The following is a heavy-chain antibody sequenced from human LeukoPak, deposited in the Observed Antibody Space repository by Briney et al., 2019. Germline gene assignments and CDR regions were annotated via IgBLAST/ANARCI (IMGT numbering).Heavy chain of an antibody. V-gene: IGHV4-59*01. Sequence: SETLSLTCTVSGGSISSYYWSWIRQPPGKGLEWIGYIYYSGSTNYNPSLKSRVTISVDTSKNQFSLKLSSATAADTAVYYCARFNRYYFDYWGQGTLVTVSS. CDR1: GGSISSYY. CDR3: ARFNRYYFDY. CDR2: IYYSGST. J-gene: IGHJ4*02.